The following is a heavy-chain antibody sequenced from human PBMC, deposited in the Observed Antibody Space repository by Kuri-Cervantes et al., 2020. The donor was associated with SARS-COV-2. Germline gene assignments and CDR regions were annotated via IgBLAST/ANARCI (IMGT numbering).Heavy chain of an antibody. J-gene: IGHJ6*03. CDR1: GFTFSSYG. V-gene: IGHV3-30*02. CDR2: IRYDGSNK. Sequence: GESLKISCAASGFTFSSYGMHWVRQAPGKGLEWVAFIRYDGSNKYYADSVKGRFTISRDNSKNTLYLQMNSLRAEDTAVYYCAKAGHRYCSSTSCYPPEYYMDVWGKGTTVTVSS. D-gene: IGHD2-2*01. CDR3: AKAGHRYCSSTSCYPPEYYMDV.